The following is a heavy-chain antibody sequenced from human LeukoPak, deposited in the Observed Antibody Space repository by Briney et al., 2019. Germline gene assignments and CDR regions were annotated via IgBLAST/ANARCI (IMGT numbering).Heavy chain of an antibody. J-gene: IGHJ4*02. CDR2: IYTSGST. D-gene: IGHD6-19*01. V-gene: IGHV4-4*09. CDR3: ARLNPPGGSGGWYFDY. Sequence: SETLSLTCTVSGGSISSYYWSWIRQPPGKGLEWIGYIYTSGSTNYNPSLKSRVTISVDTSKNQFSLKLSSVTAADTAVYYCARLNPPGGSGGWYFDYWGQGTLVTVSS. CDR1: GGSISSYY.